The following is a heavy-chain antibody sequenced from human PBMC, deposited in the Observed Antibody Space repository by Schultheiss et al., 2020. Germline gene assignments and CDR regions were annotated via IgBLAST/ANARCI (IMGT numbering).Heavy chain of an antibody. CDR2: IWYDGSNK. D-gene: IGHD3-16*01. J-gene: IGHJ4*02. CDR3: AKKGDYFDY. Sequence: GGSLRLSCAASGFTFSSYGMHWVRQAPGKGLEWVAVIWYDGSNKYYADSVKGRFTISRDNSKNTLYLQMNSLRDEDTAVYYCAKKGDYFDYWGQGTLVTVSS. CDR1: GFTFSSYG. V-gene: IGHV3-33*06.